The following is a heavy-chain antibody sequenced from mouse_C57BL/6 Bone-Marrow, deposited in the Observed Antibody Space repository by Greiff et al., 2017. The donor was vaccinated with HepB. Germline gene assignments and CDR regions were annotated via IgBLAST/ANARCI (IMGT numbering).Heavy chain of an antibody. Sequence: EVMLVESGGGLVQPGGSLKLSCAASGFTFSDYYMYWVRQTPEKRLEWVAYISNGGGSNYYPDTVKGRFTISRENAKNTLYLQMSRLKSEDTALYYCARHEEDAGFADWGQGTLVTVSA. CDR2: ISNGGGSN. V-gene: IGHV5-12*01. CDR3: ARHEEDAGFAD. CDR1: GFTFSDYY. J-gene: IGHJ3*01.